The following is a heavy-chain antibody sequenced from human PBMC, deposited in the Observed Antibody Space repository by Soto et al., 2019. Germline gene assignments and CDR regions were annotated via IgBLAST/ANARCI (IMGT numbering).Heavy chain of an antibody. V-gene: IGHV2-5*02. J-gene: IGHJ4*02. CDR2: IYWDDDK. CDR1: GCSLSTSGVG. CDR3: AHTSTLFGYYYDSSGYRDY. Sequence: GCGPTQVNPTRTLTLTCTFSGCSLSTSGVGVGWMPKPPGTDMEWLALIYWDDDKRYSPSLKSRLTITKDTSKNQVVLTMTNMDPVDTATYYCAHTSTLFGYYYDSSGYRDYWGQGTLVTVSS. D-gene: IGHD3-22*01.